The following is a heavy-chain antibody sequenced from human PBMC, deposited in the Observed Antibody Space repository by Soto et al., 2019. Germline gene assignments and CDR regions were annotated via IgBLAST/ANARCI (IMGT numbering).Heavy chain of an antibody. CDR3: AMYVSLKYYDFWSGYTYNWFDP. Sequence: PGGSLRLSCAASGFTFGSYAMTWVRQAPGKGLEWVAVISYDGSNKYYADSVKGRFTISRDNSKNTLYLQMNSLRAEDTAVYYCAMYVSLKYYDFWSGYTYNWFDPWGQGTLVTVSS. D-gene: IGHD3-3*01. CDR1: GFTFGSYA. J-gene: IGHJ5*02. CDR2: ISYDGSNK. V-gene: IGHV3-30-3*01.